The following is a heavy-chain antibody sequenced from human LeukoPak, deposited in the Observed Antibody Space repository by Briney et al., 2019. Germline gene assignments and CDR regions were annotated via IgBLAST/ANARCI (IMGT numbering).Heavy chain of an antibody. CDR3: ARSTAGFDY. J-gene: IGHJ4*02. CDR1: GFTFSSYW. CDR2: IKQDGGEK. D-gene: IGHD1-1*01. Sequence: PGGSLGLSCAASGFTFSSYWMSWVRQAPGKGLEWVANIKQDGGEKHYVDSVKGRFTISRDNAKNSLYLQMNSLRAEDTAVYYCARSTAGFDYWGQGTLVTVSS. V-gene: IGHV3-7*01.